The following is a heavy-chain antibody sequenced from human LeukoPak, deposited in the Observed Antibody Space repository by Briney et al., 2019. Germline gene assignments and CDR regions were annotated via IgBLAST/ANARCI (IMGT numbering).Heavy chain of an antibody. D-gene: IGHD3-10*01. Sequence: PGGSLRLSCAASGFTFSSYAMSWVRQAPGKGLEWISYISSSSSTIYYADSVKGRFTISRDNAKNSLYLQMNSLRAEDTAVYYCARVRGYYFDYWGQGTLVTVSS. V-gene: IGHV3-48*04. CDR1: GFTFSSYA. CDR3: ARVRGYYFDY. J-gene: IGHJ4*02. CDR2: ISSSSSTI.